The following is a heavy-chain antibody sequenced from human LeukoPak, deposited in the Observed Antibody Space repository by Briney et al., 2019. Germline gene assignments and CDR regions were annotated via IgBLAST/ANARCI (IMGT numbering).Heavy chain of an antibody. D-gene: IGHD1-26*01. J-gene: IGHJ4*02. Sequence: PGGSLRLSCAAYGFTFSRYGTSWVRQAPGKGLEWVVFIQNDGNNKFYADSVKGRFTISRDNSENTLYLQMNSLRTEDTAIYHCAKDEIQGVVGAGPGYWGQGTLVTVSS. V-gene: IGHV3-30*02. CDR1: GFTFSRYG. CDR2: IQNDGNNK. CDR3: AKDEIQGVVGAGPGY.